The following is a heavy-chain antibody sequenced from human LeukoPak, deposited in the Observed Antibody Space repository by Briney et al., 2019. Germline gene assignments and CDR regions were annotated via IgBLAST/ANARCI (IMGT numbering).Heavy chain of an antibody. CDR1: GFTFSKYA. V-gene: IGHV3-23*01. Sequence: AGGSLRLSCAASGFTFSKYAMTWVRQAPGKGLEWVSAISSSTLKIYYADSVKGRFTISRDNSKNTLYLQMNSLRAEDTAVYYCAQRPPRNYYDSSGSVYWGQGTLVTVSS. CDR3: AQRPPRNYYDSSGSVY. CDR2: ISSSTLKI. J-gene: IGHJ4*02. D-gene: IGHD3-22*01.